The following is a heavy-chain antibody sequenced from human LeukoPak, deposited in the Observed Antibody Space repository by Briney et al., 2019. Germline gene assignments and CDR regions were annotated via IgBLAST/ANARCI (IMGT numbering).Heavy chain of an antibody. V-gene: IGHV1-69*01. CDR2: IIPIFGTA. CDR3: ARVWELRDWFDP. D-gene: IGHD1-26*01. J-gene: IGHJ5*02. CDR1: GGTFISYA. Sequence: ASVKVSCKASGGTFISYAISWVRQAPGRGLEWMGGIIPIFGTANYAQKFQGRVTITADESTSTAYMELSSLRSEDTAVYYCARVWELRDWFDPWGQGTLVTVSS.